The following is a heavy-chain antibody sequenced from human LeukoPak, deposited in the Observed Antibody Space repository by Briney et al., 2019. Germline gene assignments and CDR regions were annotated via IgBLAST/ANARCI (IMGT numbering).Heavy chain of an antibody. D-gene: IGHD3-9*01. CDR3: ARQKSFDYLSPIDP. J-gene: IGHJ5*02. V-gene: IGHV4-39*01. CDR1: GGSVSSSRYY. Sequence: SETLSLTCPVSGGSVSSSRYYWGWIRQRPGKGVEWIGSIYYTGSTYYKPSLKSRVTISVHASKNQISLKLRTVSAADTSVYFSARQKSFDYLSPIDPWGEGTLVTVSS. CDR2: IYYTGST.